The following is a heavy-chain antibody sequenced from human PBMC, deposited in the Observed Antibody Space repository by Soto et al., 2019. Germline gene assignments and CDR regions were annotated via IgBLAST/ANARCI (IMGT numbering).Heavy chain of an antibody. Sequence: PSETLSLTCTVSGGSISSGGYYWSWIRQHPGKGLEWIGYIYYSGSTYYNPSLKSRVTIPVDTSKNQFSLKLSSVTAADTAVYYCARAPPKTYDFWSGPPHYHYYYGMDVWGQGTTVTVSS. D-gene: IGHD3-3*01. J-gene: IGHJ6*02. V-gene: IGHV4-31*03. CDR2: IYYSGST. CDR3: ARAPPKTYDFWSGPPHYHYYYGMDV. CDR1: GGSISSGGYY.